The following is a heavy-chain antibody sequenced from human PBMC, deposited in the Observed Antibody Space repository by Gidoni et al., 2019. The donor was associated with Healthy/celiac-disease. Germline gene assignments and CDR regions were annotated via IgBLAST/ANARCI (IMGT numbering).Heavy chain of an antibody. Sequence: EVQLLESGGGLVQPGESLRLSCAASGFTFSSEAMSWVRQAPGKGLEWVSAISGSGGSTYYADSVTCRFTISRDNSKTTLYLQMNSLRAEDTAVYYCAKHEPWLPSLVLLQHWGQGTLVTVSS. V-gene: IGHV3-23*01. J-gene: IGHJ1*01. CDR2: ISGSGGST. CDR1: GFTFSSEA. D-gene: IGHD3-22*01. CDR3: AKHEPWLPSLVLLQH.